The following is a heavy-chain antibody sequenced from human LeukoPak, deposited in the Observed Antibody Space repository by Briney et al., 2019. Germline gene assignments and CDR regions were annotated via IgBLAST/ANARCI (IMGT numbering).Heavy chain of an antibody. V-gene: IGHV3-23*01. CDR1: GFTFGSYA. CDR3: ARAGVADNIYYYYMDV. Sequence: PGGSLRLSCAASGFTFGSYAMSWVRQAPGKGLEWVSTISGSGSSTYYADSVKGRFTISRDNSKNTLYLQMNSLRAEDTAVYYCARAGVADNIYYYYMDVWGKGTTVTVSS. D-gene: IGHD2-15*01. J-gene: IGHJ6*03. CDR2: ISGSGSST.